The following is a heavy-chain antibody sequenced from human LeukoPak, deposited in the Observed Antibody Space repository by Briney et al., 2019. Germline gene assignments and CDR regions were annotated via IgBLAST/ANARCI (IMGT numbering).Heavy chain of an antibody. CDR3: AEEWRGSMVRGVMAFDP. V-gene: IGHV3-23*01. CDR2: ISCSGGST. CDR1: GFTFSSYA. Sequence: GGSLRLSCAASGFTFSSYAMSWVRQAPGKGLEWVSAISCSGGSTYYADSVKGRFTISRDNSKNTMYLQMNSLRAEDTAVYYCAEEWRGSMVRGVMAFDPWGQGTLVTVSS. J-gene: IGHJ5*02. D-gene: IGHD3-10*01.